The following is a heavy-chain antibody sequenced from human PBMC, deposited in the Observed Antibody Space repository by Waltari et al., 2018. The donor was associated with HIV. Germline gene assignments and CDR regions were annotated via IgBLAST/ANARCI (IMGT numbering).Heavy chain of an antibody. Sequence: QLVEPGAGLIQCRGSLIQACPAGGTVVHVNDRCGARQAPGEGLRWVSVMYSRSSTYYADSVKGRVTIARDNSRNTLYLQRNSLRAADTAVYYWSRDSGGSCYNYWGQGTLVTVSS. J-gene: IGHJ4*02. D-gene: IGHD2-15*01. V-gene: IGHV3-53*01. CDR2: MYSRSST. CDR3: SRDSGGSCYNY. CDR1: GTVVHVND.